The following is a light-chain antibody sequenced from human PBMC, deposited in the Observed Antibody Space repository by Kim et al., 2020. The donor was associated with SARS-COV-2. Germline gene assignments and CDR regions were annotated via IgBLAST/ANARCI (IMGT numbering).Light chain of an antibody. CDR2: GAS. V-gene: IGKV3-15*01. Sequence: EIIMTQSPATLSVSLGGRATLSCRASQSVNSDLAWYQQQPGQAPRLLIYGASTRATGIPARFSGSGSGTDFTLTISSLQSEDFAVYYCQQYNNWPQTFGQGTKVDIK. CDR3: QQYNNWPQT. CDR1: QSVNSD. J-gene: IGKJ1*01.